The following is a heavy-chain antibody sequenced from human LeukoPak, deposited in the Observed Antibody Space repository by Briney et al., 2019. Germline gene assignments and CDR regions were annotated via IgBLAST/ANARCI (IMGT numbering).Heavy chain of an antibody. D-gene: IGHD5-18*01. J-gene: IGHJ4*02. CDR3: ARVRYNYGDSDY. Sequence: SETLSLTCAVSGYSISSGYYRGWIRQPPGKGLEWIGTIYHNGNTYYNPSLKTRVTISVDTSNNQFSLILNSVTAADTAVYYCARVRYNYGDSDYWGQGTLVTVSS. CDR1: GYSISSGYY. CDR2: IYHNGNT. V-gene: IGHV4-38-2*01.